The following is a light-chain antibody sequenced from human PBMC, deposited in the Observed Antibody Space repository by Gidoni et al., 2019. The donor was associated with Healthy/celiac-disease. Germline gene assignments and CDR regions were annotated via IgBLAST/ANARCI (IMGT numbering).Light chain of an antibody. J-gene: IGKJ2*01. V-gene: IGKV1-39*01. CDR2: AAS. CDR3: QQSYSTPPT. CDR1: QSISSY. Sequence: DIQMTQSPSSLSASVGDRVTITCRASQSISSYLNWYQQKPGKAPKLLIYAASSLQSGVPSRFSGSGSGTDFTLTISSLQPEDFATYSCQQSYSTPPTFGQXTKLEIK.